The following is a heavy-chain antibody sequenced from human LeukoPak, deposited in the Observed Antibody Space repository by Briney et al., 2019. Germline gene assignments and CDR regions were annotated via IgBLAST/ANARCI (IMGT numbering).Heavy chain of an antibody. CDR1: EFTFSTYG. CDR2: INSDGSGT. CDR3: AKDSRLYYFDY. J-gene: IGHJ4*02. V-gene: IGHV3-74*01. Sequence: PGGSLRLSCAASEFTFSTYGMHWVRQAPGKGLVWVSRINSDGSGTSYADSVKGRFTISRDNAKNTLYLQMNSLRAEDTAVYYCAKDSRLYYFDYWGQGTLVTVSS.